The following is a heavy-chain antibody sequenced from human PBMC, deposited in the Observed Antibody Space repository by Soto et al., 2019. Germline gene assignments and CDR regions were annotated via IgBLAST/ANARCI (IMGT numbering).Heavy chain of an antibody. Sequence: SEALSLTCTVSGGSISSYYWSWIRQPPGKGLEWIGYIYYSGSTNYNPSLKSRATISVDTSKNQFSLKLSSVTAADTAVYYCARGRGTGSSFYYYGMEVWSQGTTVTVSS. D-gene: IGHD3-10*01. J-gene: IGHJ6*02. CDR2: IYYSGST. CDR3: ARGRGTGSSFYYYGMEV. CDR1: GGSISSYY. V-gene: IGHV4-59*01.